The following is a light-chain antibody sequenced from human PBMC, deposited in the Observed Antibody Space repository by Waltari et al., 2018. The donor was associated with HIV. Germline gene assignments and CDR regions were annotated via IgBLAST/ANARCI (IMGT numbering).Light chain of an antibody. J-gene: IGLJ1*01. CDR3: VGWDSRLRGYV. CDR1: SSNIENEK. Sequence: QSVLTQPPSASGAPGQRVTISCSGSSSNIENEKLYCYPQFPVAAPKLLIYKDTHRPSGVPYRFTGSKSGTSASLAIGGLRSDDEADYYCVGWDSRLRGYVFGAGTKVTVL. V-gene: IGLV1-47*01. CDR2: KDT.